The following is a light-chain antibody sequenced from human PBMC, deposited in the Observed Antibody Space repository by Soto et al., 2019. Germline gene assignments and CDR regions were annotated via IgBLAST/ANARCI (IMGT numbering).Light chain of an antibody. V-gene: IGLV4-60*03. CDR3: ETWDSNTHV. CDR2: LEGSGDY. J-gene: IGLJ2*01. Sequence: QLVLTQSSSASASLGSSVKLTCTLSSGHSSDIIAWHQQQPGKAPRYLMKLEGSGDYNKGSGVPDRFSGSRSGADRYLTISNLQSEDEADYYCETWDSNTHVFGGGTQLTVL. CDR1: SGHSSDI.